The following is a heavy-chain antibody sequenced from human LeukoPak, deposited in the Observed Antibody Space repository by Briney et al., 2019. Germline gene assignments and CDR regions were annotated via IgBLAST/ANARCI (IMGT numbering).Heavy chain of an antibody. CDR1: GYSFTTYG. D-gene: IGHD6-19*01. CDR3: AVAAVAANPWWFDP. CDR2: INTDTGKP. V-gene: IGHV7-4-1*02. J-gene: IGHJ5*02. Sequence: ASVKVSCKASGYSFTTYGIYWVRQAPGQGLEWMGWINTDTGKPTYAQGFTGRFVLSLDTSVTTAYLQISSLKAEDTAVYYCAVAAVAANPWWFDPWGQGTLVTVSS.